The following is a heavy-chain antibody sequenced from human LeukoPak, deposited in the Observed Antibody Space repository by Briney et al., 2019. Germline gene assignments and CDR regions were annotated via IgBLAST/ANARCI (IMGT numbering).Heavy chain of an antibody. CDR2: INPNSGGT. Sequence: ASVKVSCKASGYTFTGYYMHWVRQAPGQGLEWMGWINPNSGGTNYAQKFQGRVTMTRDTSISTAYMELSRLRSDDTAVYYCARDDGSYDMGAFDIWGQGTMVTVSS. D-gene: IGHD1-26*01. CDR3: ARDDGSYDMGAFDI. V-gene: IGHV1-2*02. J-gene: IGHJ3*02. CDR1: GYTFTGYY.